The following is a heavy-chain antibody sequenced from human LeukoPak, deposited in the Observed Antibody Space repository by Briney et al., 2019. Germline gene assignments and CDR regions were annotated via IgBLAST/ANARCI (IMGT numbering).Heavy chain of an antibody. CDR1: GFTFSIYS. V-gene: IGHV3-21*01. D-gene: IGHD4-17*01. CDR2: ISSSSSYI. J-gene: IGHJ4*02. Sequence: KPGGSLRLSCAPSGFTFSIYSVNWVREAPGEGVEWVSSISSSSSYIYYADSVKGRFTNSRDNAKNSVYLKMNSLRAEDTGVYYCARDNYGDYSFDYWGQGTLVTVSA. CDR3: ARDNYGDYSFDY.